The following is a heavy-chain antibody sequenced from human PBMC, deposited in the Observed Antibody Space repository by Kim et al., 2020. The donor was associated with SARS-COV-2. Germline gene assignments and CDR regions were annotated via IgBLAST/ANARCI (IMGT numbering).Heavy chain of an antibody. V-gene: IGHV4-34*01. CDR3: ARVTMVRGVIISPFDY. D-gene: IGHD3-10*01. J-gene: IGHJ4*02. Sequence: SLKSRVTISVDTSKNPFSLKLSSVTAADTAVYYCARVTMVRGVIISPFDYWGQGTLVTVSS.